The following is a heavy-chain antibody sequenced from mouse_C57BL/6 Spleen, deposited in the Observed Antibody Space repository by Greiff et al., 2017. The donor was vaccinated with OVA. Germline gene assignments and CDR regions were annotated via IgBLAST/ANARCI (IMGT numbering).Heavy chain of an antibody. CDR3: AYSNNEYYAMDY. V-gene: IGHV1-64*01. J-gene: IGHJ4*01. D-gene: IGHD2-5*01. CDR1: GYTFTSYW. CDR2: IHPNSGST. Sequence: QVQLQQPGAELVKPGASVKLSCKASGYTFTSYWMHWVKQRPGQGLEWIGMIHPNSGSTNYNEKFKSKATLTVDKSSSTAYMQLSSLTSEDSAVYYCAYSNNEYYAMDYWGQGTSVTVSS.